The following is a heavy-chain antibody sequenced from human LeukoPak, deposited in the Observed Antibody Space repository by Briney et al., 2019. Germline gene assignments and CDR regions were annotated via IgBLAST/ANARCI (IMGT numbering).Heavy chain of an antibody. Sequence: ASVKVSCKASGYTFTSYYMHWVRQAPGQGLEWMGIINPSGGSTSYAQKFQGRVTMTRDTSTSTVYMELSSLRSEDTAVYYCARAGGGLDYYYYMDVWGKGTTVTVSS. V-gene: IGHV1-46*01. CDR3: ARAGGGLDYYYYMDV. CDR2: INPSGGST. D-gene: IGHD3-16*01. J-gene: IGHJ6*03. CDR1: GYTFTSYY.